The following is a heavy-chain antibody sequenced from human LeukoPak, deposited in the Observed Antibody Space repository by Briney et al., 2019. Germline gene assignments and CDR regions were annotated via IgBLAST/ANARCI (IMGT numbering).Heavy chain of an antibody. J-gene: IGHJ5*02. CDR3: ARQTPTTDNWFDP. D-gene: IGHD4-17*01. Sequence: SETLSLTCTVSGGSISSSSYYWGWIRQPPGKGLEWIGSIYYSWSTYYNPSLKSRVTISVDTSKNQFSLKLSSVTAADTAVYYCARQTPTTDNWFDPWGQGTLVTVSS. CDR2: IYYSWST. CDR1: GGSISSSSYY. V-gene: IGHV4-39*01.